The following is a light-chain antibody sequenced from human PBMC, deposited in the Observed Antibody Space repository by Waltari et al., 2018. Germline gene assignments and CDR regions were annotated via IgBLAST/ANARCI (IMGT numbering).Light chain of an antibody. CDR2: KFS. CDR1: QSLVYTDGNTS. V-gene: IGKV2-30*01. CDR3: MQCIHGPFT. Sequence: DVVMTQSPLSLPVTLGQPASISCRSGQSLVYTDGNTSLSWLQQRPGQYPRRLIYKFSNRDSGVPDRFSGCESGTDFRLKISGVEAEDIGIYYCMQCIHGPFTFGPGTKVDIK. J-gene: IGKJ3*01.